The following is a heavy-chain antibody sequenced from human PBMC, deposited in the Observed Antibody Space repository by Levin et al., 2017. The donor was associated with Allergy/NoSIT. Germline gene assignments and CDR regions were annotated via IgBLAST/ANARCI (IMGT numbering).Heavy chain of an antibody. Sequence: ASVKVSCQASGFTLTGHYMVWVRQAPGQGFEWMGRINPNSGGTNYAQKFQGRVTLSRDTSINAAYMDLSSLNPDDTAMYYCARDRRVALAGRGTDAFDIWGQGTMITVSS. J-gene: IGHJ3*02. CDR1: GFTLTGHY. CDR2: INPNSGGT. CDR3: ARDRRVALAGRGTDAFDI. D-gene: IGHD6-19*01. V-gene: IGHV1-2*06.